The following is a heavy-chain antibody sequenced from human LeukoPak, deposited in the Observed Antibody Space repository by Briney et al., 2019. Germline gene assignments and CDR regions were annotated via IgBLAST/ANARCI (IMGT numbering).Heavy chain of an antibody. CDR3: ARAPPPSYGDPYWYFDV. CDR2: INPNSGGT. D-gene: IGHD4-17*01. CDR1: GYTFTSYG. V-gene: IGHV1-2*02. J-gene: IGHJ2*01. Sequence: ASVKVSCKASGYTFTSYGISWVRQAPGQGLEWMGWINPNSGGTNYAQKFQGRVTMTRDTSISTAYMELSSLRSDDTAVYYCARAPPPSYGDPYWYFDVWGRGTLVTVSS.